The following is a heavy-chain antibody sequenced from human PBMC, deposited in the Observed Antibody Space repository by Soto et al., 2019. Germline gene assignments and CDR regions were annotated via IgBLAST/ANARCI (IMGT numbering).Heavy chain of an antibody. D-gene: IGHD5-18*01. J-gene: IGHJ6*02. CDR1: GGTFSSYA. Sequence: QVQLVQSGAEVKKPGSSVKVSCKASGGTFSSYAISWVRQAPGQGLEWMGGIIPIFGTANYAQKVQGRVTITADESTSTAYMELSSLRSEDTAVYYCARDSNWIQLWTARPLYYYGMDVWGQGTTVTVSS. V-gene: IGHV1-69*12. CDR2: IIPIFGTA. CDR3: ARDSNWIQLWTARPLYYYGMDV.